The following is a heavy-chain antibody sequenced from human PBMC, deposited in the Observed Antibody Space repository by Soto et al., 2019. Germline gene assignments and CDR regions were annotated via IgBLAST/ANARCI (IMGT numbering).Heavy chain of an antibody. D-gene: IGHD6-13*01. CDR3: ASYRSIAAAGTHYYYYYEMDV. J-gene: IGHJ6*03. Sequence: SETLSLTCTVSGGSISSYYWSWIRQPPGKGLEWIGYIYYSGSTNYNPSLKSRVTISVDTSKNQFSLKLSSVTAADTAVYYCASYRSIAAAGTHYYYYYEMDVWGKGTTVTGS. V-gene: IGHV4-59*01. CDR1: GGSISSYY. CDR2: IYYSGST.